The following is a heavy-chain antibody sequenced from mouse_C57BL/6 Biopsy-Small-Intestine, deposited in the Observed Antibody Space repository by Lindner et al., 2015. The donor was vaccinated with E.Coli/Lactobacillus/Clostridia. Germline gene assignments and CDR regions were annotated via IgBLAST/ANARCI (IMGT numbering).Heavy chain of an antibody. CDR1: GFTFSNYG. Sequence: VQLQESGGDLVKPGGSLKLSCAVSGFTFSNYGMSWVRQTPDERLEWVATISSGGSYTYYPDSVKGRFTISRDNAENTLYLQMSSLKSEDTAMYYCARRHGYQRLDYFDYWGQGTTLTVSS. CDR3: ARRHGYQRLDYFDY. D-gene: IGHD2-2*01. V-gene: IGHV5-6*01. J-gene: IGHJ2*01. CDR2: ISSGGSYT.